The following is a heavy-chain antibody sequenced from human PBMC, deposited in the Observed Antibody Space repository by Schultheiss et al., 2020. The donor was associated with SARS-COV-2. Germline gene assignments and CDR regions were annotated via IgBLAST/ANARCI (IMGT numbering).Heavy chain of an antibody. CDR3: ARDLAVAAPGDY. D-gene: IGHD6-19*01. CDR1: GFTFSSYG. J-gene: IGHJ4*02. CDR2: IWYDGSNK. Sequence: GGSLRLSCAASGFTFSSYGMHWVRQAPGKGLEWVAVIWYDGSNKYYADSVKGRFTISRDNSKNTLYLQMNSLRAEDTAVYYCARDLAVAAPGDYWGQGTLVTVSS. V-gene: IGHV3-33*01.